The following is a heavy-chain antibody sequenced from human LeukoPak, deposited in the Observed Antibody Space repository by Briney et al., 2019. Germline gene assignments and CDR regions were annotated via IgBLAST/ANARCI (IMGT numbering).Heavy chain of an antibody. CDR2: IYYSGST. D-gene: IGHD3-9*01. CDR3: ARDYDILTGPTVNWFDP. Sequence: SETLSLTCTVSGGSISSSSYYWGWIRQPPGKGLEWIGSIYYSGSTYYNPSLKSRVTISVDTSKNQFSLKLSSVTAADTAVYYCARDYDILTGPTVNWFDPWGQGTLVTVSS. J-gene: IGHJ5*02. V-gene: IGHV4-39*02. CDR1: GGSISSSSYY.